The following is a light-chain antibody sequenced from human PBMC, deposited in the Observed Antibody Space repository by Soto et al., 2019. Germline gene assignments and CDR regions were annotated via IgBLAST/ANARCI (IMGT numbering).Light chain of an antibody. J-gene: IGKJ3*01. Sequence: EIVMTQSPATLSVSPGERATLSCRASRSVRTKLAWYQQKPGQAPRLLIYDASTRATGIPARFSGSGSGTECALTISSLQSEDFAVYYCQHHSDWPPFTFGPGTKVYIK. CDR3: QHHSDWPPFT. CDR1: RSVRTK. V-gene: IGKV3-15*01. CDR2: DAS.